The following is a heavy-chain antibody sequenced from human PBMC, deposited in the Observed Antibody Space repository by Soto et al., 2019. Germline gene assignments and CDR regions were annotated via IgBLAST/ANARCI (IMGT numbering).Heavy chain of an antibody. CDR3: ARDHRPWFGELLPNYYYYHGIDV. CDR2: INPNRGGT. CDR1: GYTFTGYY. J-gene: IGHJ6*02. D-gene: IGHD3-10*01. V-gene: IGHV1-2*04. Sequence: ASVKVSCKASGYTFTGYYKHRVRQAPGQGREWMGWINPNRGGTNYAQKFQGWVTMTRDTSISTAYMELSRLRSDDPAVYYCARDHRPWFGELLPNYYYYHGIDVCGQRTTV.